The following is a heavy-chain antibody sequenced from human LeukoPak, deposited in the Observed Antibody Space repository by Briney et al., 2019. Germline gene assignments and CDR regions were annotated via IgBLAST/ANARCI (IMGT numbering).Heavy chain of an antibody. CDR1: GFTFSNYA. CDR2: ISGSGGYT. CDR3: AKDPKNNGSYVRGFDI. V-gene: IGHV3-23*01. J-gene: IGHJ3*02. D-gene: IGHD1-26*01. Sequence: GGSLRLSCAASGFTFSNYAMSWVRQAPGKGLEWVSAISGSGGYTYFADSVKGRFTISRDNSKNTLYLQMNSLRAEDTAVYYCAKDPKNNGSYVRGFDIWGQGTMVTVSS.